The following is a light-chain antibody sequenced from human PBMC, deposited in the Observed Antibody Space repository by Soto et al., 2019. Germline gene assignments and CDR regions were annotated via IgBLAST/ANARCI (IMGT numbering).Light chain of an antibody. J-gene: IGKJ1*01. CDR1: QAIRTA. CDR2: AAS. CDR3: LLDFRYFWA. V-gene: IGKV1-6*01. Sequence: AIQLTQSPSSLYASVGDRVTITCRASQAIRTALGWYQQKPGKVPKLLIYAASILRSGVPSRFSGSGSGTDFILTISSLQPEDFATYYCLLDFRYFWAFGQGTKVEIK.